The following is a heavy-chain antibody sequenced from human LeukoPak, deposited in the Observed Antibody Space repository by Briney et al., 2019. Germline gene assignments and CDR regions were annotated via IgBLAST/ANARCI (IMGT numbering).Heavy chain of an antibody. V-gene: IGHV1-69*05. Sequence: GASVKVSCKASGGTFSSYAISWVRQAPGQGLEWMGGMIPIFGTANYAQKFQGRVTITTDESTSTAYMELSSLRSEDTAVYYCARIYCGGDCYGEDAFDIWGQGTMVTVSS. D-gene: IGHD2-21*02. CDR3: ARIYCGGDCYGEDAFDI. CDR2: MIPIFGTA. J-gene: IGHJ3*02. CDR1: GGTFSSYA.